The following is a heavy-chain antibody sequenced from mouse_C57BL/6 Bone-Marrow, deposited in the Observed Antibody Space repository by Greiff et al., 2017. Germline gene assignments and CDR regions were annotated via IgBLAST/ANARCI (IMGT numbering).Heavy chain of an antibody. CDR2: INPNNGGT. J-gene: IGHJ2*01. Sequence: EVQLQQSGPELVKPGASVKISCKASGYTFTDYYMNWVKQSHGKSLEWIGDINPNNGGTSYNQKFKGKATLTVDKSSSTAYMELRSLTSEDSAVYYCAKGFITTVVAPGDYWGQGTTLTVSS. D-gene: IGHD1-1*01. V-gene: IGHV1-26*01. CDR1: GYTFTDYY. CDR3: AKGFITTVVAPGDY.